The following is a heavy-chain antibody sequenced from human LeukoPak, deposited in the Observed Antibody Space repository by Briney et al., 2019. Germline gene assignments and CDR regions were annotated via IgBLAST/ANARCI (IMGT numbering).Heavy chain of an antibody. CDR2: IYYSGST. J-gene: IGHJ4*02. D-gene: IGHD3-16*02. CDR1: GGSISSYY. CDR3: ARSDIWGSYRFLDY. V-gene: IGHV4-59*08. Sequence: SETLSLTCTVSGGSISSYYWSWIRQPPGKGLEWIGYIYYSGSTNYNPSLQSRVTKSVDTSKNQVSLKLSSVTAADTAVYYCARSDIWGSYRFLDYWGQGALVTVSS.